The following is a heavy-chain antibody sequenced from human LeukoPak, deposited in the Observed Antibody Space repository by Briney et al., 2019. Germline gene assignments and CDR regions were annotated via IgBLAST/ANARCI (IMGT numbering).Heavy chain of an antibody. V-gene: IGHV1-2*02. CDR2: INPNSGGT. J-gene: IGHJ4*02. CDR3: ARVDLQDIIIDY. D-gene: IGHD4-4*01. CDR1: GYTFTGYY. Sequence: ASVKVSCKASGYTFTGYYMHWVRQAPGQGLEWMGWINPNSGGTNYAQKFQGRVTMTRDTFISTAYMELSRLRSDDTAVYYCARVDLQDIIIDYWGQGTLVTVSS.